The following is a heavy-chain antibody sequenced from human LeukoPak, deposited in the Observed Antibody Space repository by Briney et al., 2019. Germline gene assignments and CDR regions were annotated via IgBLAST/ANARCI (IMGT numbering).Heavy chain of an antibody. Sequence: GESLKISCQGSGYSFSTYWIGWVRQLPGEGLEWMGVIYPDDSDTRYSPSFPGQVTISADRSIRTAYLQWTSLKASDTAMYYCARQRGSSGTINWLDPWGQGTLVTVSS. CDR2: IYPDDSDT. CDR3: ARQRGSSGTINWLDP. D-gene: IGHD3-10*01. V-gene: IGHV5-51*01. J-gene: IGHJ5*02. CDR1: GYSFSTYW.